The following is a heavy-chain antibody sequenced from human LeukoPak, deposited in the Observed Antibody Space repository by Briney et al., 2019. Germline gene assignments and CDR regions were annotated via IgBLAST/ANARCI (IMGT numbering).Heavy chain of an antibody. Sequence: GGSLRLSCAASGFTFSSYAMHWVRQAPGKGLEWVAVISYDGSNKYYADSVKGRFTISRDNSKNTLYLQMNSLRAEDTAVYCCARDLGDGYNRFYYGMDVWGQGTTVTVSS. CDR3: ARDLGDGYNRFYYGMDV. J-gene: IGHJ6*02. D-gene: IGHD5-24*01. V-gene: IGHV3-30-3*01. CDR2: ISYDGSNK. CDR1: GFTFSSYA.